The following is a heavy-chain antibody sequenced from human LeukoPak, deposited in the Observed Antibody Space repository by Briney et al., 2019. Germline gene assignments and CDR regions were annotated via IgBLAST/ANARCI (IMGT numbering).Heavy chain of an antibody. CDR2: ISGSGGST. CDR3: AKLYYDFWSGYWDY. V-gene: IGHV3-23*01. D-gene: IGHD3-3*01. CDR1: GFTFSSYA. J-gene: IGHJ4*02. Sequence: GGSLRLSCAASGFTFSSYAMSWVRQAPGKGLEWVSAISGSGGSTYYADSVKGRFTISRDNSKNTLYLQMNSLRAEDTAVYYCAKLYYDFWSGYWDYWGQGTLVTVSS.